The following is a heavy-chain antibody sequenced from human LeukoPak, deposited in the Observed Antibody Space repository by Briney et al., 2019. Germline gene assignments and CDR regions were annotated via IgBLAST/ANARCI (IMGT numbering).Heavy chain of an antibody. CDR2: IKQDGSEK. CDR1: GFTFSSYW. J-gene: IGHJ4*02. Sequence: GGSLRLSCAASGFTFSSYWMSWVRQAPGKGLEWVANIKQDGSEKYYVDSVKGRFTISRDNSKNTLYVQMNSLRVDDTAVYYCAKGIQLWLSAFDYWGQGTLVTVSS. CDR3: AKGIQLWLSAFDY. D-gene: IGHD5-18*01. V-gene: IGHV3-7*03.